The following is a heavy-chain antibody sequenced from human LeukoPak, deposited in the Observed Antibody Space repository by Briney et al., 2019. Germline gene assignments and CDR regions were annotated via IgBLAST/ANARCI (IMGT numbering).Heavy chain of an antibody. D-gene: IGHD4-11*01. J-gene: IGHJ5*02. CDR2: ISYDGSDK. Sequence: GGSLRLCCAASGFTFSSYGMHWVRQAPGKGLEWVAVISYDGSDKYYADSVRGRFTISRDNSKSTLYLQMSSLRAEDSALYYCAKHLFHYRKYNSDYGVLDTWGQGTLVTVSS. V-gene: IGHV3-30*18. CDR3: AKHLFHYRKYNSDYGVLDT. CDR1: GFTFSSYG.